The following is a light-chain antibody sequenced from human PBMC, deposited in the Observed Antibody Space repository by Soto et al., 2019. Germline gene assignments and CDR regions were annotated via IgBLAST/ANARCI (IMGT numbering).Light chain of an antibody. J-gene: IGKJ1*01. CDR3: MQGSFLPWT. V-gene: IGKV2-30*01. CDR1: QNLAYSDGQTY. CDR2: KVS. Sequence: DVVMTPSPLSLPVTLGQPASISCRSSQNLAYSDGQTYLHWFLQRPGQPPRRLIFKVSNRDSGVPDRFSGSGSGTDFTLIISRVEAEDVGVYYCMQGSFLPWTFGQGTKVEI.